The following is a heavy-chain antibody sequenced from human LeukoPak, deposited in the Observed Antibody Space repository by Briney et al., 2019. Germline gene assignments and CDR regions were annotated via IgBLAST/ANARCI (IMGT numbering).Heavy chain of an antibody. CDR3: ARGVYIAAAQYGY. Sequence: SETLSLTCTVSGGSISNYYWSWIRQLPGKGLEWIGYIYYSGTTNYNPSLKSRVTISVDTSKNQFSLKLNSVTAADTAVYYCARGVYIAAAQYGYWGQGTLVTVSS. D-gene: IGHD6-13*01. CDR1: GGSISNYY. J-gene: IGHJ4*02. V-gene: IGHV4-59*01. CDR2: IYYSGTT.